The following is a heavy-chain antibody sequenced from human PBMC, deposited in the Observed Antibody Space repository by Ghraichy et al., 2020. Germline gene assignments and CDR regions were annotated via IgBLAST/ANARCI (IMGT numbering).Heavy chain of an antibody. V-gene: IGHV4-39*01. CDR3: ARSEYSSSAQRSDTVTTIDFDY. D-gene: IGHD6-6*01. CDR2: IYYSGST. CDR1: GGSISSSSYY. J-gene: IGHJ4*02. Sequence: ESLNISCTVSGGSISSSSYYWGWIRQPPGKGLEWIGSIYYSGSTYYNPSLKSRVTISVDTSKNQFSLKLSSVTAADTAVYYCARSEYSSSAQRSDTVTTIDFDYWGQGTLVTVSS.